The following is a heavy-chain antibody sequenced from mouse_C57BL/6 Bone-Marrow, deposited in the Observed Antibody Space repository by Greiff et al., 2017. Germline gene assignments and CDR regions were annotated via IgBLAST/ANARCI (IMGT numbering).Heavy chain of an antibody. CDR2: INSDGGSN. Sequence: EVQGVESGGGLVQPGESLKLSCESNEYEFPSHDMSWVRKTPGKRLELVAAINSDGGSNYYPDTMERRFIISRDNTKKTLYLQMSSLRSEDTALYYCARRGNYEGYFDVWGTGTTVTVSS. CDR3: ARRGNYEGYFDV. D-gene: IGHD2-1*01. CDR1: EYEFPSHD. J-gene: IGHJ1*03. V-gene: IGHV5-2*01.